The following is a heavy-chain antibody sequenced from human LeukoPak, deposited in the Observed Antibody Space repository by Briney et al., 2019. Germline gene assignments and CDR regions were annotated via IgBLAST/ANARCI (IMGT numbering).Heavy chain of an antibody. CDR1: GGSISSGGYY. D-gene: IGHD3-22*01. Sequence: SQTLSLTCTVSGGSISSGGYYWSWIRQHPGKGLEWIGYIYYSGSTYYNPSLKSRVTTSVDTSKNQFSLKLSSVTAADTAVYYCARDGGYYYDSSPFDPWGQGTLVTVSS. CDR3: ARDGGYYYDSSPFDP. V-gene: IGHV4-31*03. CDR2: IYYSGST. J-gene: IGHJ5*02.